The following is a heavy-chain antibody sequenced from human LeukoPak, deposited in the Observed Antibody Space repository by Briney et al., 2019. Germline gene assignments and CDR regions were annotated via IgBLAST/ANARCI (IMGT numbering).Heavy chain of an antibody. CDR1: GGSISSSSYY. CDR2: IYYSGST. V-gene: IGHV4-39*07. CDR3: ARDSSSWSINWFDP. D-gene: IGHD6-13*01. Sequence: SETLSLTCTVSGGSISSSSYYWGWIRQPPGKGLEWIGSIYYSGSTYYNPSLKSRVTISVDTSKNQFSLKLSSVTAADTAVYYCARDSSSWSINWFDPWGQGTLVTVSS. J-gene: IGHJ5*02.